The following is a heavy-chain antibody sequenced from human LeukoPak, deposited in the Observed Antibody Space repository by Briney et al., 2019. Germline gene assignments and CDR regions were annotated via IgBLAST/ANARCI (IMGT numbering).Heavy chain of an antibody. J-gene: IGHJ4*02. CDR3: ARGLKVDCGGDCYPFDY. D-gene: IGHD2-21*02. V-gene: IGHV1-8*02. CDR2: MNPNSGNT. CDR1: GYTFTGYY. Sequence: GASVKVSCEASGYTFTGYYMHWVRQATGQGLEWMGWMNPNSGNTGYAQKFQGRVTMTRNTSISTAYMELSSLRSEDTAVYYCARGLKVDCGGDCYPFDYWGQGTLVTVSS.